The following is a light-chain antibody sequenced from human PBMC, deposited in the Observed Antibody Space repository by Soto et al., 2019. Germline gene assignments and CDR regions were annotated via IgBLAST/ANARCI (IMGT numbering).Light chain of an antibody. CDR3: PQYYSYPLT. Sequence: AIRMTQSPSSFSASTGDRVTITCRASQGISSHLAWYQVKPGKAPRLLIYTSYYLESGVPSRFSGSRSGTYFTLNISSLQSEDFAVYYCPQYYSYPLTFGGGTKVESK. J-gene: IGKJ4*01. CDR1: QGISSH. V-gene: IGKV1-8*01. CDR2: TSY.